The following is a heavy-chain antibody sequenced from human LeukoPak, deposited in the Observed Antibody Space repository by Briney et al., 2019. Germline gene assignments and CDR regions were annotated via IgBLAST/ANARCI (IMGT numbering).Heavy chain of an antibody. Sequence: ASVRVSCKASGYTFSAYYIHWLRQTPGQGLEWMGWIHPDSGGTNYLETFQGRVTMTRDTYVTTIYMELNNLRSDDTAVYYCARVGWFGEMYFDLWGRGTLVSVSP. CDR2: IHPDSGGT. V-gene: IGHV1-2*02. J-gene: IGHJ2*01. CDR1: GYTFSAYY. D-gene: IGHD3-10*01. CDR3: ARVGWFGEMYFDL.